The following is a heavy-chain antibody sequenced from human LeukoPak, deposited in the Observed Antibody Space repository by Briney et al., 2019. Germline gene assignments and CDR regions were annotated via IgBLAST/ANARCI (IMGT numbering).Heavy chain of an antibody. CDR3: ARRLELGWPTGY. V-gene: IGHV3-49*03. CDR2: IRSKAYGGTT. CDR1: GFTFGDYA. D-gene: IGHD6-19*01. Sequence: AGGSLRLSCTASGFTFGDYAMSWFRQASGKGLEWVGFIRSKAYGGTTEYAASVKGRFTISRDDSNSIAYLQMNSLKTEDTAVYYCARRLELGWPTGYWGQGTLVTVSS. J-gene: IGHJ4*02.